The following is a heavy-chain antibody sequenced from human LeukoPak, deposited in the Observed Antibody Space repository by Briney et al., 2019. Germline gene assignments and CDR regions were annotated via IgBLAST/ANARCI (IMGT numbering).Heavy chain of an antibody. Sequence: GGSLRLSCAASGFTFTNYWMSWVRQAPGKGLELVANIKQDRSEKYYVDSVKGRFTISRDNAKNSLYLQMNSLRSDDTAVYYCAELGITMIGGVWGKGTTVTISS. CDR3: AELGITMIGGV. CDR2: IKQDRSEK. D-gene: IGHD3-10*02. CDR1: GFTFTNYW. V-gene: IGHV3-7*01. J-gene: IGHJ6*04.